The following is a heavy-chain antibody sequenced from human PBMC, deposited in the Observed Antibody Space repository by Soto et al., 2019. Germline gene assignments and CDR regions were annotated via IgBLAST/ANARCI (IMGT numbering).Heavy chain of an antibody. J-gene: IGHJ4*02. V-gene: IGHV3-33*01. CDR1: GFTFSSHG. CDR2: IRYDGSNK. CDR3: ARGRGYSSSWSIYYFEF. Sequence: QEQLVESGGGVVQPGRSLRLSCGASGFTFSSHGMHWVRQAPGKGLEWVAVIRYDGSNKYYADSVKGRFPISRDNSKNTLYLQMNSLSAEDKAVDYCARGRGYSSSWSIYYFEFLGQGTQDTVSS. D-gene: IGHD6-13*01.